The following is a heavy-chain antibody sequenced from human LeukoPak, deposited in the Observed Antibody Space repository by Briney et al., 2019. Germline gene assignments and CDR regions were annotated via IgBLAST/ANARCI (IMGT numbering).Heavy chain of an antibody. CDR2: INHSGST. J-gene: IGHJ4*02. CDR3: ARDNLYSYCSSTSCQYCFDY. D-gene: IGHD2-2*01. CDR1: GGSITSNTYY. Sequence: SGTLSLTCTVSGGSITSNTYYWGWIRQPPGKGLEWIGEINHSGSTNYNPSLKSRVTISVDTSKNQFSLKLSSVTAADTAVYYCARDNLYSYCSSTSCQYCFDYWGQGTLVTVSS. V-gene: IGHV4-39*07.